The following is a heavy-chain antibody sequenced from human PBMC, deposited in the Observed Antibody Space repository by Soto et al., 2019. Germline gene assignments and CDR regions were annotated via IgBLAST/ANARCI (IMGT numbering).Heavy chain of an antibody. Sequence: PSETLSLTCTVSGGSISSYYWSWIRQPPGKGLEWIGYIYYSGSTNYNPSLKSRVTISVDTSKNQFSLKLSSVTAADTAVYYCARDNSYSYYYYYGMDVWGQGTTVTVSS. CDR1: GGSISSYY. CDR3: ARDNSYSYYYYYGMDV. D-gene: IGHD1-26*01. V-gene: IGHV4-59*01. CDR2: IYYSGST. J-gene: IGHJ6*02.